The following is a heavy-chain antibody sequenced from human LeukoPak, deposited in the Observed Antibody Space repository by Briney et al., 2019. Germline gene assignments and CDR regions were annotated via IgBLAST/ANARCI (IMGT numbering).Heavy chain of an antibody. D-gene: IGHD3-10*01. CDR1: GFTFSSYG. Sequence: GGSLRLSCAASGFTFSSYGMHWVRQAPGKGLEWVAVISYDGSNKYYADSVKGRFTISRDNSKNTLYLQMNSLRAEDTAVYYCARGARGGVTLMVRGAPNWFDPWGQGTLVTVSS. V-gene: IGHV3-30*03. CDR2: ISYDGSNK. CDR3: ARGARGGVTLMVRGAPNWFDP. J-gene: IGHJ5*02.